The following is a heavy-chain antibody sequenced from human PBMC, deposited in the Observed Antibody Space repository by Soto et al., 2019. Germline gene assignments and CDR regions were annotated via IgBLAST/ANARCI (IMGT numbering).Heavy chain of an antibody. CDR1: GYTFTSYG. D-gene: IGHD2-8*02. CDR3: ARDCSTVICXVDY. CDR2: VSPYNGNT. V-gene: IGHV1-18*01. Sequence: ASVKVSCKASGYTFTSYGISWVRQAPGQGLEWMGWVSPYNGNTNYAQKLQGRVTMTTDTSTSTAYLELRSLRSDDTAVHYCARDCSTVICXVDYWGQGTLVTVSS. J-gene: IGHJ4*02.